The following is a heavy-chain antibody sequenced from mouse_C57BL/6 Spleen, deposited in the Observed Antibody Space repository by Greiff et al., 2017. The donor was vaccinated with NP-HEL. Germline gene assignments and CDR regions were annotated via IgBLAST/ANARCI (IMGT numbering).Heavy chain of an antibody. Sequence: QVQLQQPGAELVRPGSSVKLSCKASGYTFTSYWMDWVKQRPGQGLEWIGNIYPSDSETHYNQKFKDKATLTVDKSSRTAYMQLSSLTSEDSAVYYCARDDSYYGSSYAMDYWGQGTSVTVAS. CDR3: ARDDSYYGSSYAMDY. J-gene: IGHJ4*01. V-gene: IGHV1-61*01. CDR2: IYPSDSET. D-gene: IGHD1-1*01. CDR1: GYTFTSYW.